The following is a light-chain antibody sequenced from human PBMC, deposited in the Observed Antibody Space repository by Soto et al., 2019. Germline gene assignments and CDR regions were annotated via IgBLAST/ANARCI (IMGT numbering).Light chain of an antibody. CDR3: SSYTSLNTVI. Sequence: QSALTQPTSMSGSPGQSISISCTGTSNDIGDSNFVSWYRQYPGGAPKLLLYGVTYRPSGVSTRFSASKSGSTASLTISGLQADDEADYYCSSYTSLNTVIFGGGTKLTVL. CDR2: GVT. CDR1: SNDIGDSNF. V-gene: IGLV2-14*01. J-gene: IGLJ2*01.